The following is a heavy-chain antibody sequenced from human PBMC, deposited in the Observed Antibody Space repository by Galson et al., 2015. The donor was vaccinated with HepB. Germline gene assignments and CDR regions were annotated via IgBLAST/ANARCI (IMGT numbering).Heavy chain of an antibody. Sequence: SLRLSCAASGFTFSSYTMNWVRQAPGKGLESVSYISSTGTTMYYADSAKGRFAISRDNAQNSLYLQMNSLRAEDPAVYYCARDCSGFCAYYYAMDVWGQGTTVTVSS. CDR3: ARDCSGFCAYYYAMDV. V-gene: IGHV3-48*01. CDR1: GFTFSSYT. D-gene: IGHD2-15*01. J-gene: IGHJ6*02. CDR2: ISSTGTTM.